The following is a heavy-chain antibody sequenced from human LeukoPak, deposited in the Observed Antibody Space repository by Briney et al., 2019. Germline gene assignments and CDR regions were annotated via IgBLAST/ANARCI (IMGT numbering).Heavy chain of an antibody. J-gene: IGHJ3*02. V-gene: IGHV3-23*01. CDR3: ASRTWTGPGYYAFDI. CDR2: EGSAGGT. D-gene: IGHD3/OR15-3a*01. Sequence: PGGSLRLSCAASGFTFTNYAVSWVRQAPGQGLEWVSAEGSAGGTYYADSVEGRFTISRDNSGNTLSLQMNGLRVENTAVYYCASRTWTGPGYYAFDIWGQGKMVTVSS. CDR1: GFTFTNYA.